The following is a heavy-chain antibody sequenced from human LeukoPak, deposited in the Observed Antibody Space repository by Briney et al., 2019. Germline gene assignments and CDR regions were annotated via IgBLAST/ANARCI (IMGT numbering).Heavy chain of an antibody. CDR1: GFTFSSYS. Sequence: PGGSLRLSCAASGFTFSSYSMYWVRQAPGKGLEWVSSISSSSSYIYYADSVKGRFTISRDNAKNSLYLQMNSLRAEDTAVYYCARPIAAVGVDYWGQGTLVTVSS. D-gene: IGHD6-13*01. CDR2: ISSSSSYI. J-gene: IGHJ4*02. V-gene: IGHV3-21*01. CDR3: ARPIAAVGVDY.